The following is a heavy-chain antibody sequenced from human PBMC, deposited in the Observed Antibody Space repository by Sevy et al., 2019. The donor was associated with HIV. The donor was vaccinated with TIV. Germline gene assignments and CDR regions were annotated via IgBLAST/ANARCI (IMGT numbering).Heavy chain of an antibody. CDR3: AKDAFEVRGVLSSRGMPTYYHAMDL. D-gene: IGHD3-10*01. J-gene: IGHJ6*02. Sequence: GGSLRLSCAASGFTFGSYDMYWVRQTPGKGLEWVALISFYGSNKEYADSVKGRFTISRDNSKNTGYLQMSGLKPEDTAVYYCAKDAFEVRGVLSSRGMPTYYHAMDLWGQGTTVTVSS. V-gene: IGHV3-30*18. CDR1: GFTFGSYD. CDR2: ISFYGSNK.